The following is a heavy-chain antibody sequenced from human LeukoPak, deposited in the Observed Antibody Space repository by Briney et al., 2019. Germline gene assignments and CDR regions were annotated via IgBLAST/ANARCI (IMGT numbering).Heavy chain of an antibody. CDR1: GFSFSSYY. CDR3: ARGPYSGSYFFQH. Sequence: GGSLRLSCAASGFSFSSYYVNWVRQXPGKGLXXXSCISTRSTYIFYSDSVRGXFAISRDDAKNSLYLQLNSLRAEDTAVYYCARGPYSGSYFFQHWGQGTLVTVSS. D-gene: IGHD1-26*01. CDR2: ISTRSTYI. J-gene: IGHJ1*01. V-gene: IGHV3-21*01.